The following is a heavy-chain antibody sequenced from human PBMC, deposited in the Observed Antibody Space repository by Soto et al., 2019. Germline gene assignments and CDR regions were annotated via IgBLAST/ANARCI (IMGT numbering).Heavy chain of an antibody. CDR2: INYDGSST. CDR3: ASSRYCRGGTCFGSLDY. Sequence: EVQLVESGGGLVQPGGSLRLSCAASGFTFSNHWMHWVRQAPGNGLVWVSHINYDGSSTTYADSVKGRFTISRDNAKSTLYLQMNSLRAEDTALYYCASSRYCRGGTCFGSLDYWGQGTLVTVSS. D-gene: IGHD2-15*01. CDR1: GFTFSNHW. V-gene: IGHV3-74*01. J-gene: IGHJ4*02.